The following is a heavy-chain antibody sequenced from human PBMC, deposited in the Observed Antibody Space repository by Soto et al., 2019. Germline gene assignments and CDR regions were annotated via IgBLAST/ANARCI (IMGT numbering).Heavy chain of an antibody. CDR3: ARGGRPHPDGNWFDP. J-gene: IGHJ5*02. CDR2: MNPNSGNT. V-gene: IGHV1-8*01. CDR1: GYTFTSYD. D-gene: IGHD2-8*01. Sequence: ASVKVSCKASGYTFTSYDINWVRQATGQGLEWMGWMNPNSGNTGYAQKFQGRVTMTRNTSISTAYMELSSLRSEDTVVYYCARGGRPHPDGNWFDPWGQGTLVTVSS.